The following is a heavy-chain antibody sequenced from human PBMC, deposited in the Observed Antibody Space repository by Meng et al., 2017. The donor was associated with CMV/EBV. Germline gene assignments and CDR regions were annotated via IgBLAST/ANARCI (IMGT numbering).Heavy chain of an antibody. J-gene: IGHJ4*02. CDR2: ISYDGSNK. Sequence: QVQLVDSGGGVVQPGRSLRLSCAASGFTFSSYAMHWVRQAPGKGLEWEAVISYDGSNKYYADSVKGRFTISRDNSKNTLYLQMNSLRAEDTAVYYCARGDYFDYWGQGTLVTVSS. V-gene: IGHV3-30-3*01. CDR1: GFTFSSYA. CDR3: ARGDYFDY.